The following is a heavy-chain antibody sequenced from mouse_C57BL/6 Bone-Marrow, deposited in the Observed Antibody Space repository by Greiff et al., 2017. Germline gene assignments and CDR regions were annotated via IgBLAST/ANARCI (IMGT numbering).Heavy chain of an antibody. CDR1: GYTFTSYW. CDR3: ALLLRSYYFDY. D-gene: IGHD1-1*01. Sequence: QVQLQQPGAELVKPGASVKVSCKASGYTFTSYWMHWVKQRPGQGLEWIGRIHPSDSDTNYNQKFKGKATLTVDKSSSTAYMQPRSLTSEDSAVYDCALLLRSYYFDYWGQGTTLTVSS. CDR2: IHPSDSDT. J-gene: IGHJ2*01. V-gene: IGHV1-74*01.